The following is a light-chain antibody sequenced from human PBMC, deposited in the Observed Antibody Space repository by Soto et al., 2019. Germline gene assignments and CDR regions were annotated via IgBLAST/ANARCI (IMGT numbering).Light chain of an antibody. CDR1: QSISNY. J-gene: IGKJ3*01. V-gene: IGKV1-39*01. Sequence: DIQMTQSPSSLSASVGDRVTITCRASQSISNYLNWYQQKPGKAPKLLIYAASTLQGGVPSTFSGSGSWTDFTLTISSLQPEDFATYYCQQSYSTPPFTFGPGTKVDI. CDR2: AAS. CDR3: QQSYSTPPFT.